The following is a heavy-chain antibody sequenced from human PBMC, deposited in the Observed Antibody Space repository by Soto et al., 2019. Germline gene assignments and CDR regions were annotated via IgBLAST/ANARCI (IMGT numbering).Heavy chain of an antibody. CDR1: GDSMNIYH. Sequence: PSETLSLTCTVSGDSMNIYHWSWIRQPAGKGLEWIGHVHSSGSTNYNPSLKSRVTMSVDTSKNQFSLRLMSVTAADTAVYYCARDQGVAAAGTTWFDPWGHGPRVTVS. V-gene: IGHV4-4*07. CDR2: VHSSGST. J-gene: IGHJ5*02. CDR3: ARDQGVAAAGTTWFDP. D-gene: IGHD6-13*01.